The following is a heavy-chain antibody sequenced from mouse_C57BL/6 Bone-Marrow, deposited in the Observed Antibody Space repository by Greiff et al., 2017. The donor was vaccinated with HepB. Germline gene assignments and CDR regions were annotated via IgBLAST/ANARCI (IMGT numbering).Heavy chain of an antibody. D-gene: IGHD1-1*01. Sequence: EVQLQQSGPELVKPGASVKISCKASGYTFTDYYMNWVKQSHGKSLEWIGDINPNNGGTSYNQKFKGKATLTVDKSSSTAYMELRSLTSEDSAVYYCARSSCGFTVPFAYWGQGTLVTVSA. CDR2: INPNNGGT. J-gene: IGHJ3*01. CDR3: ARSSCGFTVPFAY. V-gene: IGHV1-26*01. CDR1: GYTFTDYY.